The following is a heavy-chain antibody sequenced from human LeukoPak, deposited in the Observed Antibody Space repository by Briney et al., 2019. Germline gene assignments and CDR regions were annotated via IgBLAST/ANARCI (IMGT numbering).Heavy chain of an antibody. Sequence: GGSLRLSCAASGFTFSRYAMSWVRQAPGKGLEWVSAISGSGGSTYYADSVKGRFTISRDNSKNTLYLQMNSLRAEDTAVYYCATSVPAAIVRYFDYWGQRTLVTVSS. CDR1: GFTFSRYA. V-gene: IGHV3-23*01. CDR2: ISGSGGST. CDR3: ATSVPAAIVRYFDY. D-gene: IGHD2-2*01. J-gene: IGHJ4*02.